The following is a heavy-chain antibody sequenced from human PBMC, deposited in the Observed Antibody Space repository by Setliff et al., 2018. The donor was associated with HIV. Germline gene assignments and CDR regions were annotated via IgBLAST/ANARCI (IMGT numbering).Heavy chain of an antibody. CDR2: FDPGEGET. J-gene: IGHJ1*01. CDR3: AIVKPYYDFWSGSHIGGYFQH. Sequence: GASVKVSCKVSGDTLTKLSMHWVRQAPGKGLEWMGGFDPGEGETIYAQKFQGRVTMTDDTSPDTAYMELSSLRSEDTAIYYCAIVKPYYDFWSGSHIGGYFQHWGQGTLVTVS. CDR1: GDTLTKLS. D-gene: IGHD3-3*01. V-gene: IGHV1-24*01.